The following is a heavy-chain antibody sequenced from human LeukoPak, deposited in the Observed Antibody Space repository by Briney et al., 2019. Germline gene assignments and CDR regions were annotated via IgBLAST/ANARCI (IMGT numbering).Heavy chain of an antibody. CDR1: GGSINSSSYY. D-gene: IGHD6-19*01. Sequence: SETLSLTCTVSGGSINSSSYYWSWIRQPAGKGLEWIGRIYTSGSTNYNPSLKSRVTKSVDTSKNQFSLKLSSVTAADTAVYYCARFAVAASTFDYWGQGTLVTVSS. J-gene: IGHJ4*02. CDR3: ARFAVAASTFDY. CDR2: IYTSGST. V-gene: IGHV4-61*02.